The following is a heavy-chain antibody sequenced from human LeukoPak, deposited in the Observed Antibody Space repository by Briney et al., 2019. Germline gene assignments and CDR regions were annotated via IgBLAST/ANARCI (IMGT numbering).Heavy chain of an antibody. D-gene: IGHD3-10*01. CDR2: ISYDGSNK. CDR3: AKDPSRLLWFGELRPIFDY. Sequence: GGSLRLSCAASGFTFSSYGMHWVRQAPGKGLEWVAVISYDGSNKYYADSVKGRFTISRDNSKNTLYLQMNSLRAEDTAVYYCAKDPSRLLWFGELRPIFDYWGQGTLVTVSS. J-gene: IGHJ4*02. V-gene: IGHV3-30*19. CDR1: GFTFSSYG.